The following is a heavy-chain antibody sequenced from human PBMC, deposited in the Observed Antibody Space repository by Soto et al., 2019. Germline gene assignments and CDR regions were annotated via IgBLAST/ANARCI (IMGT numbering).Heavy chain of an antibody. CDR2: IYPGDSDT. CDR3: ARELDTAMVPVGYFDY. V-gene: IGHV5-51*01. Sequence: PGESLKISCKGSGYSFTSYWIGWVRQMPGKGLEWMGIIYPGDSDTRYSPSFQGQVTISADKSISTAYLQMNSLRAEDTAVYYCARELDTAMVPVGYFDYWGQGTLVTVSS. CDR1: GYSFTSYW. J-gene: IGHJ4*02. D-gene: IGHD5-18*01.